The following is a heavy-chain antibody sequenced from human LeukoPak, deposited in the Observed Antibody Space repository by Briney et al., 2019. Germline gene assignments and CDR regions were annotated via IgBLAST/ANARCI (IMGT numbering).Heavy chain of an antibody. V-gene: IGHV4-4*07. J-gene: IGHJ4*02. D-gene: IGHD3-9*01. CDR2: IYTSGST. Sequence: SETLSLTCTVSGGSISSYYWSWIRQPAGKGLEWIGRIYTSGSTNYNPSLKSRVTMSVDTSKNQVSLKLRSGTAADTAVYYCARIMGDYNILTGLYLNYNFDYWGQGTLATVSS. CDR3: ARIMGDYNILTGLYLNYNFDY. CDR1: GGSISSYY.